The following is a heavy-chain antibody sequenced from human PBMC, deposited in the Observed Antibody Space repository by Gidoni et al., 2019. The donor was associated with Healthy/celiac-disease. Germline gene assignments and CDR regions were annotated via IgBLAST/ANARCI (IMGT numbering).Heavy chain of an antibody. CDR1: GFTCISYA. Sequence: EVQSLGSGGGVVQPGGSLRHSCAASGFTCISYAMSWGRQAPGKGLEWVAANSGCGVSTYYSDSVKGRFTISRDNSKNTLYLQMNSLRAEDTAVYYCAKDERVVVAACPPYYWGQGTLVTVSS. CDR2: NSGCGVST. J-gene: IGHJ4*02. CDR3: AKDERVVVAACPPYY. V-gene: IGHV3-23*01. D-gene: IGHD2-15*01.